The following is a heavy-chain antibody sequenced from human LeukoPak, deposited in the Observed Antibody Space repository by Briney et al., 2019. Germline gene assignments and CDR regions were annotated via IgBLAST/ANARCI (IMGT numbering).Heavy chain of an antibody. D-gene: IGHD1-14*01. CDR2: INQDGSEK. V-gene: IGHV3-7*01. J-gene: IGHJ4*02. Sequence: GGSLRLSCEASGFTFSSYWMSWVRQAPGKGLERVANINQDGSEKYYVDSVKGRFTISRDNAKNSLYLQMNSLRAEDTAVYYCASRTARGYWGQGTLVTVSS. CDR3: ASRTARGY. CDR1: GFTFSSYW.